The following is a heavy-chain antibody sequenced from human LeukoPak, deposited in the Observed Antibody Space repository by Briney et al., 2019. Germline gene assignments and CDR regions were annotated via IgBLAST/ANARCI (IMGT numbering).Heavy chain of an antibody. D-gene: IGHD3-10*01. CDR2: INPSGGST. Sequence: ASVKVSCKASGYTFTSYYMYWVRQAPGQGLEWMGIINPSGGSTSYAQKFQGRVTMTRDMSTSTVYMELRSLRSDDTAVYYCARVYGGVTPEVRPNWFDPWGQGTLVTVSS. CDR3: ARVYGGVTPEVRPNWFDP. V-gene: IGHV1-46*01. CDR1: GYTFTSYY. J-gene: IGHJ5*02.